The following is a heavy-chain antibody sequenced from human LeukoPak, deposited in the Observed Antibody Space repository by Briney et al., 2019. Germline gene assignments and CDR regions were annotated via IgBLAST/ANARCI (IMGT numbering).Heavy chain of an antibody. Sequence: SQTLSLTCTVSGGSISSGGYYWSWIRQPPGKGLEWIGYIYHSGSTYYNPSLKSRVTISVDRSKNQFSLKLSSVTAADTAVYYCARGRRTSYYDILTGYYNGSLFDYWGQGTLVTVSS. CDR1: GGSISSGGYY. CDR3: ARGRRTSYYDILTGYYNGSLFDY. J-gene: IGHJ4*02. CDR2: IYHSGST. D-gene: IGHD3-9*01. V-gene: IGHV4-30-2*01.